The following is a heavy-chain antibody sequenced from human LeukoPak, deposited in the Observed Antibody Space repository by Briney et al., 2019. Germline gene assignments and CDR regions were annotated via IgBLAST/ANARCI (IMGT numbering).Heavy chain of an antibody. D-gene: IGHD3-22*01. Sequence: SETLSLTCTVSGGSISSSSYYWGWIRQPPGKGLEWIGSIFYSGSTYYNPSLKSRVTISVDTSKNQFSLRLSSVTAADTAVYYCARLTYTYYYDSSTYSFWGQGTLVTVSS. J-gene: IGHJ4*02. V-gene: IGHV4-39*01. CDR1: GGSISSSSYY. CDR3: ARLTYTYYYDSSTYSF. CDR2: IFYSGST.